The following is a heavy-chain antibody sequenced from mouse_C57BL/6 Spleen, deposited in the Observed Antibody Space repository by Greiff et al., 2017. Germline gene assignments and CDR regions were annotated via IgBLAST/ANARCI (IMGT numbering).Heavy chain of an antibody. V-gene: IGHV3-1*01. CDR3: ASQRNYYAMDY. CDR2: ISYSGST. Sequence: VQLKESGPGMVKPSQSLSLTCTVTGYSITSGYDWHWIRHFPGNKLEWMGYISYSGSTNYNPSLKSRISITHDTSKNHFFLKLNSVTTEDTATYYCASQRNYYAMDYWGQGTSVTVSS. CDR1: GYSITSGYD. J-gene: IGHJ4*01.